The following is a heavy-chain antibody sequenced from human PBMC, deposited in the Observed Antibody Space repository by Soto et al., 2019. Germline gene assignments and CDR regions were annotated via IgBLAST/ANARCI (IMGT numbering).Heavy chain of an antibody. CDR3: ARGRHYYDSSGYLPPFDY. Sequence: QVQLQQWGAGLLKPSETLSLTCAVYGGSFSGYYWSWIRQPPGKGLEWIGEINHSGSTNYNPSLKSRVTISVDTSKNQFSLMLSSVTAADTAVYYCARGRHYYDSSGYLPPFDYWGQGTLVTVSS. V-gene: IGHV4-34*01. J-gene: IGHJ4*02. CDR1: GGSFSGYY. CDR2: INHSGST. D-gene: IGHD3-22*01.